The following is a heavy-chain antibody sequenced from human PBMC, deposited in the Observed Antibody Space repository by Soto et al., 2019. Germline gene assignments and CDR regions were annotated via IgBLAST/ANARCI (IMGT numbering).Heavy chain of an antibody. J-gene: IGHJ4*02. CDR3: ARAPDS. Sequence: QLQLQESGPGLVRPSETLSLTCTVSGGSISAKHTYCGWIRQPPGKGLEWIGSFYDSGNTYYNPSLKSRVSISVDTSNNQFSLTLTSVTAADTAVYYCARAPDSWGQGTLVTVSS. V-gene: IGHV4-39*01. CDR2: FYDSGNT. CDR1: GGSISAKHTY.